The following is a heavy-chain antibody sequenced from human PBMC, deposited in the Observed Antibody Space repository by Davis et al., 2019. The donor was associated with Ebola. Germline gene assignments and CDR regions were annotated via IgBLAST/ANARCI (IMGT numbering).Heavy chain of an antibody. CDR1: GGSISSSNW. J-gene: IGHJ4*02. CDR2: IYHSGST. V-gene: IGHV4-4*02. D-gene: IGHD5-12*01. Sequence: SETLSLTCAVSGGSISSSNWWSWLRQPPGKGLEWIGEIYHSGSTNYNPSLKSRVTISVDKSKNQFSLRLRSVTAADTAVYYCARVRGYSGYDLEYWGQGTLVTVSS. CDR3: ARVRGYSGYDLEY.